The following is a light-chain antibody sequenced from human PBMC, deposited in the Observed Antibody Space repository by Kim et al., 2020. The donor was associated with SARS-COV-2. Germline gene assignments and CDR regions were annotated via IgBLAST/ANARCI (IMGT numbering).Light chain of an antibody. CDR2: HDS. CDR3: QVWDGSTDHYV. J-gene: IGLJ1*01. V-gene: IGLV3-21*04. Sequence: APGAAAKIPCAGNNIGSKKVQWYQQKAGQAPVLVISHDSDRPSEIPDRFSGSNSGNTATLTISRVEAGDEADYYCQVWDGSTDHYVFGTGTQLTVL. CDR1: NIGSKK.